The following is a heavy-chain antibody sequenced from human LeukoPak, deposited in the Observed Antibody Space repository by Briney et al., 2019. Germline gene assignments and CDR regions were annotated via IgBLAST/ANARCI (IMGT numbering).Heavy chain of an antibody. Sequence: SKTLSLTCTVSGYSISSGYYWGWIRQPPGKGLEWIGRIYTSGSTNYNPSLKSRVTMSVDTSKNQFSLKLSSVTAADTAVYYCARDSFHTSSSAIAVAGTGWFDPWGQGTLVTVSS. CDR1: GYSISSGYY. CDR3: ARDSFHTSSSAIAVAGTGWFDP. D-gene: IGHD6-19*01. V-gene: IGHV4-38-2*02. J-gene: IGHJ5*02. CDR2: IYTSGST.